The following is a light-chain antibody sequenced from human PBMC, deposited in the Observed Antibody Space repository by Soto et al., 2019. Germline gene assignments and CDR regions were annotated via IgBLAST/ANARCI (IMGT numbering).Light chain of an antibody. CDR3: ATSDDRLNGYV. J-gene: IGLJ1*01. CDR2: SNN. Sequence: QSVLTQPPSASGTPGQRVTISCSGSNSNIGSNTVTWYQQLPGTAPILLIYSNNQRSSGVPDRFSGSRSGTSGSLAISGLQSEDEADYYCATSDDRLNGYVFGSGTKLTVL. V-gene: IGLV1-44*01. CDR1: NSNIGSNT.